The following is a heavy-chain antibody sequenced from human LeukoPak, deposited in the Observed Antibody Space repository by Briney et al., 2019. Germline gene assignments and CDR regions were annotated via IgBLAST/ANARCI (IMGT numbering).Heavy chain of an antibody. D-gene: IGHD5-18*01. CDR2: ISTSGIYI. Sequence: GGSLRLSCAASGFAFSSYSMNWVRQAPGKGLEWVSSISTSGIYIYYADSVKGRFTISRDKSKNTLYLQMNSLRAEDTAVYYCARAIPDVGYSYGYSDYWGQGTLVTVSS. CDR3: ARAIPDVGYSYGYSDY. J-gene: IGHJ4*02. V-gene: IGHV3-21*04. CDR1: GFAFSSYS.